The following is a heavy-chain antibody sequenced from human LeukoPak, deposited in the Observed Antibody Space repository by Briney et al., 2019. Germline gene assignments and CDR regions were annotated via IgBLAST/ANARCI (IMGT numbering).Heavy chain of an antibody. CDR1: GGSISSSSYY. CDR2: IYYSGST. Sequence: SETLSLTCTVSGGSISSSSYYWGWIRQPPGKGLEWIGSIYYSGSTYYNPSLKSRITISVDTSKNQFSLKLSSVTAADTAVYYCARNSCPSGSCYDNRGYFDYWGQGTLVTVSS. V-gene: IGHV4-39*07. CDR3: ARNSCPSGSCYDNRGYFDY. D-gene: IGHD2-15*01. J-gene: IGHJ4*02.